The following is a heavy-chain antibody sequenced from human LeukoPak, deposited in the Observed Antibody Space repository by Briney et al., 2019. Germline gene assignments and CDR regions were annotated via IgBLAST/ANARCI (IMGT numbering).Heavy chain of an antibody. V-gene: IGHV4-4*02. CDR3: ARVTSGSSSWVRADYYYYYMDV. J-gene: IGHJ6*03. CDR1: GGSISSSNW. CDR2: IYHSGST. D-gene: IGHD6-13*01. Sequence: SETLSLTCAVSGGSISSSNWWSWVRQPPGKGLEWIGEIYHSGSTNYNPSLKSRVTISVDKSKNQFSLKLSSVTAADTAVYYCARVTSGSSSWVRADYYYYYMDVWGKGTTVTISS.